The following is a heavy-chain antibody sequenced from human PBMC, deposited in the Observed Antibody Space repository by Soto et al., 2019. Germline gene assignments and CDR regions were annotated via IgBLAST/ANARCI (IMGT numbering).Heavy chain of an antibody. Sequence: GGSMELSCAASGITFSSYAMTWVRQATGKGLEWVSAISGSGGSTYYADSVKGRFTISRDNSKNTLYLQMNSLRAEDTAVYYCAKGGLSAARSPFDYWGQGTLVTVSS. CDR3: AKGGLSAARSPFDY. V-gene: IGHV3-23*01. J-gene: IGHJ4*02. D-gene: IGHD6-6*01. CDR1: GITFSSYA. CDR2: ISGSGGST.